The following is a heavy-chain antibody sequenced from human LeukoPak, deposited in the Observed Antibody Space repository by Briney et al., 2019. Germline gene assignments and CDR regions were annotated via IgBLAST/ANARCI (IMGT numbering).Heavy chain of an antibody. CDR2: IYYSGST. CDR3: ARVLEAYCSSTSCYRKTDYYYYMDD. Sequence: SETLSLTCTVSGGSISSYYWSWIRQPPGKGLEWIGYIYYSGSTNYNPSLKSRVTISVDTSKNQFSLKLSSVTAADTAVYYCARVLEAYCSSTSCYRKTDYYYYMDDWGKGTTVTVSS. J-gene: IGHJ6*03. CDR1: GGSISSYY. V-gene: IGHV4-59*01. D-gene: IGHD2-2*02.